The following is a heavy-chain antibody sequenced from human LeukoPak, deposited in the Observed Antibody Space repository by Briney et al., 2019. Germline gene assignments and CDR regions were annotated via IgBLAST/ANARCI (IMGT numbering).Heavy chain of an antibody. D-gene: IGHD2-15*01. Sequence: GASVKVSCKASGYTFTGYYMHWVRQAPGQGLEWMGWINPNSGGTNYARKFQGRVTMTRDTSISTAYMELSRLRSDDTAVYYCARPYCSGGSCYDWGQGTLVTVSS. CDR3: ARPYCSGGSCYD. J-gene: IGHJ4*02. CDR1: GYTFTGYY. V-gene: IGHV1-2*02. CDR2: INPNSGGT.